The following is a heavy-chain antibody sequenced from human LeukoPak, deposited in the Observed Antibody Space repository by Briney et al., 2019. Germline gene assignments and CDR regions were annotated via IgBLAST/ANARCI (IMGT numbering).Heavy chain of an antibody. D-gene: IGHD6-6*01. CDR3: ARDSSSSPSAFDY. CDR1: GSIFSSYY. CDR2: INPGGGST. J-gene: IGHJ4*02. V-gene: IGHV1-46*01. Sequence: GASVNVSCTASGSIFSSYYMHWVRQAPGQGLEWMGIINPGGGSTSYAQKFQGRVTMTRDTSSSTVYMELSSLRSEDTAVYYCARDSSSSPSAFDYWGQGTLVTVSS.